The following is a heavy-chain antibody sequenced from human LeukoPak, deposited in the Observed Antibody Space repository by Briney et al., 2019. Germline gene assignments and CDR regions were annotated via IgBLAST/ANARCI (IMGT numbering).Heavy chain of an antibody. D-gene: IGHD3-3*01. CDR2: IYYSGST. CDR1: GGSISSGDYY. CDR3: ARITVFGVAMGY. Sequence: SETLSLTCTVSGGSISSGDYYWSWIRQPPGKGLEWIGYIYYSGSTYYNPSLKSRVTISVDTSKNQFSLKLSSVTAADTAVYYCARITVFGVAMGYWGQGTLVTVSS. V-gene: IGHV4-30-4*01. J-gene: IGHJ4*02.